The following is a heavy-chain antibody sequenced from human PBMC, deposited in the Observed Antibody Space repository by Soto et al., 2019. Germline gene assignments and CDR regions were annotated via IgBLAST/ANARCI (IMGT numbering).Heavy chain of an antibody. D-gene: IGHD5-12*01. J-gene: IGHJ5*02. V-gene: IGHV5-10-1*01. CDR2: IDPSDSYT. CDR3: AIHSTGYEDS. CDR1: GYSFTSYW. Sequence: GESLKISCKGSGYSFTSYWISWVRQMPGKGLEWMGRIDPSDSYTNYSPYFQGHVTISADKSISTAYLQWSSLRASATAMYYCAIHSTGYEDSWGQGNLVTVSS.